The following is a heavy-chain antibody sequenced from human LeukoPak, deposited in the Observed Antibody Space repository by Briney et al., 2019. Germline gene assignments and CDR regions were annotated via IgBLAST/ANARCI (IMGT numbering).Heavy chain of an antibody. CDR2: INWNGGST. CDR1: GFTISSYR. J-gene: IGHJ4*02. Sequence: GSLRLSCAASGFTISSYRMSWVRQAPGKGLEWVSSINWNGGSTGYADSVKGRFTISRDNAKNSLYLQMNSLRAEDTALYYCARVSDISVAAYFDYWGQGTLVTVSS. V-gene: IGHV3-20*04. CDR3: ARVSDISVAAYFDY. D-gene: IGHD6-19*01.